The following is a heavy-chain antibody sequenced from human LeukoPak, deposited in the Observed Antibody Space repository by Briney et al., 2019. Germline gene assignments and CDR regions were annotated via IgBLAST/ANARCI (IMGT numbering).Heavy chain of an antibody. D-gene: IGHD5-24*01. V-gene: IGHV3-21*01. CDR1: GFTFSSYG. J-gene: IGHJ3*02. CDR3: ARAGGDGYSDHDAFDI. CDR2: ISSSSTYI. Sequence: GSLRLSCAASGFTFSSYGMNWVRQAPGKGLEWVSSISSSSTYIYYADSVKGRFTLSRDNAKNSLYLQMNSLRAEDTAVYYCARAGGDGYSDHDAFDIWGQGTMVTVSS.